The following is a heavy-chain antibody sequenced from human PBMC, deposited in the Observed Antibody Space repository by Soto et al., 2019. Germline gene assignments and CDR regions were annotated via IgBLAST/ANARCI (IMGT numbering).Heavy chain of an antibody. CDR1: GFTFSSYG. D-gene: IGHD6-19*01. J-gene: IGHJ4*02. CDR3: AKDHLERGGSGWYYAFDY. CDR2: ISYDGSNK. V-gene: IGHV3-30*18. Sequence: QVQLVESGGGVVQPGRSLRLSCAASGFTFSSYGMHWVRQAPGKGLEWVAVISYDGSNKYYADSVKGRFTISRDNSKNTRDPQMNSLRAVDRDVYFCAKDHLERGGSGWYYAFDYLCQETLVTVSS.